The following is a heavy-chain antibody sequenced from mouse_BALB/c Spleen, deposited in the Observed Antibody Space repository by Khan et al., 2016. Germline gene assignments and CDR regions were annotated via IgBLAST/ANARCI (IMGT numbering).Heavy chain of an antibody. CDR2: ISSGSSAI. J-gene: IGHJ2*01. Sequence: EVELVESGGGLVQPGGSRKLSCAASGFTFSSFGMHWVRQAPEKGLEWVAFISSGSSAIYYPDTVKGRFTISRDNTKNTLFLQMTSLRSEDTAMYYCGRGDYWGQGTPLTVSS. CDR1: GFTFSSFG. V-gene: IGHV5-17*02. CDR3: GRGDY.